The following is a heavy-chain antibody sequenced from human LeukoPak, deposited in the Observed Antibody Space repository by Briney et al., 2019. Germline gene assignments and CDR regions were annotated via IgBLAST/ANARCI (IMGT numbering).Heavy chain of an antibody. J-gene: IGHJ4*02. V-gene: IGHV4-31*03. D-gene: IGHD5-18*01. CDR2: IYYGGST. Sequence: SETLSLTCTVSGGSISSGVYYWSWIRQHPGKGLEWIGYIYYGGSTYYNPSLKSRVTISVDTSKNQFSLKLSSVTAADTAVYYCARTLDTAMGYFGYWGQGTLVTVSS. CDR3: ARTLDTAMGYFGY. CDR1: GGSISSGVYY.